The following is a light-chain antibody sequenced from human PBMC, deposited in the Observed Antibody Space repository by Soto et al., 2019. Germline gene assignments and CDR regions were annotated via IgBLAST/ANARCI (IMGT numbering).Light chain of an antibody. CDR3: QQYGSSPPRIT. Sequence: EIVLPQSPGTLSLSPGERATLSCRASPSVSSSYLAWYQQKPGRAPRLLIYGASSRATGIPDRFSGSGSGTDFTLTISRLEPEDFAVYYCQQYGSSPPRITFGQGTRLEIK. CDR1: PSVSSSY. J-gene: IGKJ5*01. CDR2: GAS. V-gene: IGKV3-20*01.